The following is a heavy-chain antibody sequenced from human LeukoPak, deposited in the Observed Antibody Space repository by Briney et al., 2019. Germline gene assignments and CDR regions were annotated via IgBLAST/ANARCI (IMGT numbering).Heavy chain of an antibody. V-gene: IGHV3-30-3*01. CDR1: GFTFSNYA. D-gene: IGHD4-17*01. CDR3: ARVGYGDYVADY. Sequence: PGGSLRLSCVISGFTFSNYAMHWVRQAPGKGLEWLAVVSYVGTNTYYAESVEGRFTISRDNSNNTLFLQTNSLRPEDTAVYYCARVGYGDYVADYWGQGTLVTVSS. J-gene: IGHJ4*02. CDR2: VSYVGTNT.